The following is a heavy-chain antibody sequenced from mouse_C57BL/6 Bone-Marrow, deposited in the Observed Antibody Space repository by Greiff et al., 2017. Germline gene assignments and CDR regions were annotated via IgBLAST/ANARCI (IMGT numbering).Heavy chain of an antibody. D-gene: IGHD2-1*01. CDR1: GYTFTSYW. Sequence: QVPLQQPGPELVKPGASVKLSCTASGYTFTSYWMRWVKQRPGQGLAWIGMIHPNSGSTNYNAKFKSTATLTVDKPSSTAYMQLSSLKSEDCAVYYCALYYGSPFADWGQGTLVTVSA. CDR3: ALYYGSPFAD. V-gene: IGHV1-64*01. CDR2: IHPNSGST. J-gene: IGHJ3*01.